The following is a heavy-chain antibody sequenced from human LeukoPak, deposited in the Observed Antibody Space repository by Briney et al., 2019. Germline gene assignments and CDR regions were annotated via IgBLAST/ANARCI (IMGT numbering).Heavy chain of an antibody. CDR1: GGSISSGGYS. Sequence: SQTLSLTCGVSGGSISSGGYSWSWIRQTPGKGLEWIGYIYHSGSTYYNPSLKSRVTISVDRSKSQFSLKLSSVTAADTAVYYCARGGYYDFWSGYSDNNWFDPWGQGTLVTVSS. D-gene: IGHD3-3*01. CDR2: IYHSGST. J-gene: IGHJ5*02. V-gene: IGHV4-30-2*01. CDR3: ARGGYYDFWSGYSDNNWFDP.